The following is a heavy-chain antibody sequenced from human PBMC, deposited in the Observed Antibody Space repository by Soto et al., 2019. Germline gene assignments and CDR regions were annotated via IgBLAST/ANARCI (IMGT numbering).Heavy chain of an antibody. Sequence: EVQLVESGGGLEKPGGSLRLSCAGSGFTFSKVWMSWIRQAPGRGLEWVGRIKCATDGGTTDYTAHVDGRFTISRDDSKDPLYLQMNSLKAEATAIYYCMTEATGHWGQRTLVNVSS. CDR3: MTEATGH. V-gene: IGHV3-15*01. CDR2: IKCATDGGTT. D-gene: IGHD5-12*01. CDR1: GFTFSKVW. J-gene: IGHJ1*01.